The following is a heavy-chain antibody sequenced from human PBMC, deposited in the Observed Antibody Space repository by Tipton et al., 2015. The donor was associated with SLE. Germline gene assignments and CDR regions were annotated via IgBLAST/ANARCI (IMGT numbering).Heavy chain of an antibody. CDR2: ISSSGSTT. D-gene: IGHD6-6*01. V-gene: IGHV3-48*03. Sequence: GSLRLSCAASGFTFSSYEMNWVRQAPGKGLEWVSYISSSGSTTYYAESVKGRFNISRNNAENSLYLQMNGLRAEDTAIYHCARKVTGSSRYFDLWGRGTLVTVSS. CDR3: ARKVTGSSRYFDL. CDR1: GFTFSSYE. J-gene: IGHJ2*01.